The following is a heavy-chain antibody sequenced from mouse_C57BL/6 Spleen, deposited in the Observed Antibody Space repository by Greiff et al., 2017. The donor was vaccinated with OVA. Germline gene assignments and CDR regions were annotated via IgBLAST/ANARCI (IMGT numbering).Heavy chain of an antibody. Sequence: QVQLQQSGAELARPGASVKLSCKASGYTFTSYGISWVKQRTGQGLEWIGEIYPRSGNTYYNEKFKGKATLTADKSSSTAYMELRSLTSEDSSVYVCAILYYGSSPWYFDVWGTGTTVTVSS. D-gene: IGHD1-1*01. J-gene: IGHJ1*03. V-gene: IGHV1-81*01. CDR1: GYTFTSYG. CDR2: IYPRSGNT. CDR3: AILYYGSSPWYFDV.